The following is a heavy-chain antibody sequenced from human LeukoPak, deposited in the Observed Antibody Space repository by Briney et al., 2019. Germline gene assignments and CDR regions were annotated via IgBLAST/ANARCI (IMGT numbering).Heavy chain of an antibody. V-gene: IGHV3-7*01. CDR1: GFTFSNYW. D-gene: IGHD3-16*01. CDR2: IKEDGSEK. J-gene: IGHJ4*02. Sequence: GGSLRLSCAASGFTFSNYWMTWVRQAPGKGLEGVATIKEDGSEKYYVDSVKGRFTISRDNAKNSLFLQMNSLRAEDTSVFHCARGGGTFDSWGQGTLVTVSS. CDR3: ARGGGTFDS.